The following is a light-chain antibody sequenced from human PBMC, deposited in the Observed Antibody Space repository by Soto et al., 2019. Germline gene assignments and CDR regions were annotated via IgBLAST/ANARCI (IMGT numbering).Light chain of an antibody. Sequence: ETVMTQSPGTLSLSPGDRATLSCRASQSVSRSYLGWYQQKPGQAPRLLVYGASIRAAGVPDRFSGSGSGTEFTLTISRLEPEDFTVYYCHHYETFGQGTKVDIK. J-gene: IGKJ1*01. CDR2: GAS. CDR1: QSVSRSY. V-gene: IGKV3-20*01. CDR3: HHYET.